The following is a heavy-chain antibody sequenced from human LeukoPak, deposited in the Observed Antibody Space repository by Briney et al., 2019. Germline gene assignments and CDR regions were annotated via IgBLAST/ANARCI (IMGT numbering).Heavy chain of an antibody. D-gene: IGHD3-9*01. Sequence: ASVKVSCKVSGYTLTELSMHWVRQAPGKGLEWMEGFDPEDGETIYAQKFQGRVTMTEDTSTDTAYMELSSLRSEDTAVYYCALTYYDILTGYYLNWFDPWGQGTLVTVSS. J-gene: IGHJ5*02. V-gene: IGHV1-24*01. CDR2: FDPEDGET. CDR1: GYTLTELS. CDR3: ALTYYDILTGYYLNWFDP.